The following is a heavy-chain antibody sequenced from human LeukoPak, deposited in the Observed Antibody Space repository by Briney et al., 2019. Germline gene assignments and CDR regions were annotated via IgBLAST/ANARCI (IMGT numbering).Heavy chain of an antibody. J-gene: IGHJ4*02. D-gene: IGHD6-19*01. CDR1: GYTFTSYD. Sequence: ASVKVSCKASGYTFTSYDINWVRQATGQGLEWMGWMNPNSGNTGYAQKFRGRVTMTRNTSISTAYMELSSLRSEDTAVYYCATLAVAGTQSFLDYWGQGTLVTVSS. CDR2: MNPNSGNT. V-gene: IGHV1-8*01. CDR3: ATLAVAGTQSFLDY.